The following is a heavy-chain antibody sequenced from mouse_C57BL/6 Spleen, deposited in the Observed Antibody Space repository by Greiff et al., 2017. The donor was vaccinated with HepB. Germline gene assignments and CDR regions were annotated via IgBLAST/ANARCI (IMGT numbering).Heavy chain of an antibody. D-gene: IGHD2-1*01. CDR1: GYTFTSSW. CDR2: IDPNSGGT. J-gene: IGHJ2*01. Sequence: QVQLQQPGAELVKPGASVKRSCKASGYTFTSSWLHWVKQRPGRGLGWIGRIDPNSGGTKYNEKFKSKATLTVDKPSSTAYMQLSSLTSEDSAVYYCARGAYGNLDYWGQGTTLTVSS. CDR3: ARGAYGNLDY. V-gene: IGHV1-72*01.